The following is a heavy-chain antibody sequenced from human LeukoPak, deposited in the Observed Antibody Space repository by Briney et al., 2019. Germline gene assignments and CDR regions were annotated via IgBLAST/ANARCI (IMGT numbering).Heavy chain of an antibody. CDR2: IYHSGST. V-gene: IGHV4-30-2*01. CDR3: ARILLWFGEFPNWFDP. CDR1: GGSISSGGYY. J-gene: IGHJ5*02. Sequence: TLSLTCTVSGGSISSGGYYWSWIRQPPGKGLEWIGYIYHSGSTYYNPSLKSRVTISVDRSKNQFSLKLSSVTAADTAVYYCARILLWFGEFPNWFDPWGQGTLVTVSS. D-gene: IGHD3-10*01.